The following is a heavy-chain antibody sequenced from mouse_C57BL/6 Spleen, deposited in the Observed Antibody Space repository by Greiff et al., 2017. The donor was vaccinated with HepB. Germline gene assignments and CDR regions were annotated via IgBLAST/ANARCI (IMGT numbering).Heavy chain of an antibody. V-gene: IGHV5-17*01. Sequence: EVQLVESGGGLVKPGGSLKLSCAASGFTFSDYGMHWVRQAPEKGLEWVAYISSGSSTIYYADTVKGRFTISRDNAKNTLFLQMTRLRSEDTAMYYCARRNYYGSGNWYFDVWGTGTTVTVSS. D-gene: IGHD1-1*01. CDR2: ISSGSSTI. J-gene: IGHJ1*03. CDR1: GFTFSDYG. CDR3: ARRNYYGSGNWYFDV.